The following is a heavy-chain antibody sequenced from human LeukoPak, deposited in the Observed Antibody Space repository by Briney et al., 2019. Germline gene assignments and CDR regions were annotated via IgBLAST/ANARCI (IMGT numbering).Heavy chain of an antibody. J-gene: IGHJ4*02. D-gene: IGHD2-8*01. CDR1: GHTFTSYY. V-gene: IGHV1-46*01. CDR2: INPSGGST. CDR3: ARDKGMRGSNYYFHY. Sequence: ASVKVSCKASGHTFTSYYMHWVRQAPGQGLEWMGIINPSGGSTSYAQKFQGRVTMTRDTSTSTVYMELSSLRSEDTSVYYCARDKGMRGSNYYFHYWGQGSLVTVSS.